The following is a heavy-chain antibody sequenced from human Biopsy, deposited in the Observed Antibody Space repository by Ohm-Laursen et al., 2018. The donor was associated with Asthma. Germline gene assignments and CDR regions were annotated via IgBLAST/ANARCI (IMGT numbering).Heavy chain of an antibody. V-gene: IGHV1-69*13. CDR3: ARKAGSCISRTCYSLDF. CDR2: INSVFGTT. Sequence: AASVKVSCKSLGGTFNTYVIGWVRQAPGHGLEWMGGINSVFGTTTYPQKFHDRVTITADDSTSTVYMELSSLRSEDTAVYYCARKAGSCISRTCYSLDFWGQGTLVTVSS. CDR1: GGTFNTYV. J-gene: IGHJ4*02. D-gene: IGHD2-2*01.